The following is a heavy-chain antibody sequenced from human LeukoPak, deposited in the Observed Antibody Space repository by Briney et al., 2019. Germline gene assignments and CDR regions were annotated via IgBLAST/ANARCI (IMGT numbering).Heavy chain of an antibody. D-gene: IGHD6-19*01. CDR3: ASSLRQWQTPSPDLYGMDV. J-gene: IGHJ6*02. Sequence: PSETLSLTCSVSGGSISSSTFYWGWIRQPPGKGLEWIGSIYYTWGSTYYNPSLKSRVTISVDTSKNQVSLKLTSVTAADTAVYYCASSLRQWQTPSPDLYGMDVWGQGTTVTVSS. CDR1: GGSISSSTFY. V-gene: IGHV4-39*07. CDR2: IYYTWGST.